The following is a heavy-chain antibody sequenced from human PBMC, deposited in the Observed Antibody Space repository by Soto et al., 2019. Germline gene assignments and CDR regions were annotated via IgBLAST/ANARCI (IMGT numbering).Heavy chain of an antibody. Sequence: GGSLRLSCTGPGIDFGDYCMSWIRLAPGKGLEWVSYIDSGDGTTYYTDSVKGRFTISRDNAKKTVYLQMSSLRVEDTALYYCVRPYYSSSWFPFDRWGQGTLVTVSS. J-gene: IGHJ4*02. V-gene: IGHV3-11*01. CDR2: IDSGDGTT. D-gene: IGHD6-13*01. CDR1: GIDFGDYC. CDR3: VRPYYSSSWFPFDR.